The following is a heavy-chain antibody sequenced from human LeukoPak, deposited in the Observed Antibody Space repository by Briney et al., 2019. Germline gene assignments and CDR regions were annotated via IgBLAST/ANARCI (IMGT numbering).Heavy chain of an antibody. CDR3: ARGGGGFYGDGYNGIYYFDY. J-gene: IGHJ4*02. CDR1: GYTFTSYG. V-gene: IGHV1-18*01. Sequence: ASVKVSCKASGYTFTSYGISWVRQAPGQGLEWMGWISAYNGNTNYAQKLQGRVTMTTDTSTSTAYMELRSLRSDDTAVYYCARGGGGFYGDGYNGIYYFDYWGQGTLVTVSS. D-gene: IGHD5-24*01. CDR2: ISAYNGNT.